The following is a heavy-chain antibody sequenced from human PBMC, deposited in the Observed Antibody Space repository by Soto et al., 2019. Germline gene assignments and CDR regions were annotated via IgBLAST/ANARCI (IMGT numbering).Heavy chain of an antibody. V-gene: IGHV4-59*08. CDR3: ERRRYPTYYFDY. CDR2: IYYSGST. D-gene: IGHD1-1*01. Sequence: PSETLSLTCTVSGGSISSYYWSWIRQPPGKGLEWIGYIYYSGSTNYNPSLKSRVTISVDTSKNQFSLKLSSVTAADTAVYYCERRRYPTYYFDYWGQGTLVTVSS. J-gene: IGHJ4*02. CDR1: GGSISSYY.